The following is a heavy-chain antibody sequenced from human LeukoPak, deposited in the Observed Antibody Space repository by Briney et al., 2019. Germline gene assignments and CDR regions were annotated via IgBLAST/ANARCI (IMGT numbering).Heavy chain of an antibody. CDR3: ARENCSGGSCYSGGKYYFDY. CDR1: GYSISSGYF. J-gene: IGHJ4*02. D-gene: IGHD2-15*01. Sequence: SETLSLTCTVSGYSISSGYFWGWIRQPPVKGLECIGTIYHSGSTYYNPSLKSRVTISVDTSKNQFSLKLNSVTAADTAVYYCARENCSGGSCYSGGKYYFDYWGQGTLVTVSS. CDR2: IYHSGST. V-gene: IGHV4-38-2*02.